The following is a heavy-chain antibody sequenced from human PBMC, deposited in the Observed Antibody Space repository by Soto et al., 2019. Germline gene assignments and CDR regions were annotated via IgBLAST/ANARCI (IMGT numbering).Heavy chain of an antibody. CDR3: AYSLISWVVPAAVGWFDP. CDR2: IYWDDDK. V-gene: IGHV2-5*02. Sequence: QITLKESGPTLVKPTQTLTLTSTFSGFSLSTSGVGVGWIRQPPGKALEWLALIYWDDDKRYSPSLKSRLTITKDTSKNQVVLTMTNMDPVDTATYYCAYSLISWVVPAAVGWFDPWGQGTLVTVSS. D-gene: IGHD2-2*01. CDR1: GFSLSTSGVG. J-gene: IGHJ5*02.